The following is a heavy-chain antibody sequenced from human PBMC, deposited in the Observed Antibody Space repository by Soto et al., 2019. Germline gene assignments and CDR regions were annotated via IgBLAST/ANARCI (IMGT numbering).Heavy chain of an antibody. CDR3: ARWGINPRVYWFDP. V-gene: IGHV4-31*03. D-gene: IGHD3-10*01. CDR1: GGSISSGGYY. J-gene: IGHJ5*02. Sequence: SETLSLTCTASGGSISSGGYYWSWIRQHPGKGLEWIGYIYYSGSTYYNPSLKSRVTISVDTSKNQFSLKLSSVTAADTAVYYCARWGINPRVYWFDPWGQGTLVTVSS. CDR2: IYYSGST.